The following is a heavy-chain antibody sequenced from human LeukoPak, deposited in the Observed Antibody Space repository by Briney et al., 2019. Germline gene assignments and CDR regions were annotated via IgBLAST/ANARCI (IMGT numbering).Heavy chain of an antibody. D-gene: IGHD2-2*01. V-gene: IGHV3-66*01. J-gene: IGHJ4*02. CDR2: IHSGGDT. CDR3: AREFGTSCCNYFDC. Sequence: GGSLRLSCAASGFTVSNNYMSWVRQAPGKGLEWVSVIHSGGDTYYADSVKGRFTISRDNSKSTLFPQMNSLRVEDTAVYYCAREFGTSCCNYFDCWGQGTLVSVSS. CDR1: GFTVSNNY.